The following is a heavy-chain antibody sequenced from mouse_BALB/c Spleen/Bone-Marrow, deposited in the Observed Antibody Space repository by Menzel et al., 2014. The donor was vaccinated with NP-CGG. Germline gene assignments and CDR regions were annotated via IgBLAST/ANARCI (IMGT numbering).Heavy chain of an antibody. CDR1: GYSFTGYT. CDR3: ARWNDGYSLYYYAMGY. D-gene: IGHD2-3*01. Sequence: EVKLVESGPELVKPGASMKISCKASGYSFTGYTMNWVKQSHGKNLEWIGLINPYNGGTSYNQKFKGKATLTVDKSSSTAYMELLSLTSEDSAVYYCARWNDGYSLYYYAMGYWGQGTSVTVSS. J-gene: IGHJ4*01. CDR2: INPYNGGT. V-gene: IGHV1-18*01.